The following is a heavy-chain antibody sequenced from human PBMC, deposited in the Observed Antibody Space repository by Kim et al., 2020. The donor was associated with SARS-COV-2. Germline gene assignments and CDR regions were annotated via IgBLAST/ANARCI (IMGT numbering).Heavy chain of an antibody. Sequence: ADHVKGRFTIARDTAKNSLFLQMNSLRDEDTGIYYCARSPAWEIDYWGQGTLVTVSS. V-gene: IGHV3-48*02. D-gene: IGHD1-26*01. CDR3: ARSPAWEIDY. J-gene: IGHJ4*02.